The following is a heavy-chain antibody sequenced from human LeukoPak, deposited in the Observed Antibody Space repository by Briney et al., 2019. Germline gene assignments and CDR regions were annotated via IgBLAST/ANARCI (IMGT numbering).Heavy chain of an antibody. V-gene: IGHV3-30-3*01. D-gene: IGHD3-22*01. Sequence: GGSLRLSCAASGFTFRSYPMHWVRQAPGKGLEWVAVISYDGSEKHYADPVKGRFTISRDNSKNPLYLQMNSLRAEDTAVYYCAREGSSGYYPYWGQGILVTVSS. CDR3: AREGSSGYYPY. J-gene: IGHJ4*02. CDR1: GFTFRSYP. CDR2: ISYDGSEK.